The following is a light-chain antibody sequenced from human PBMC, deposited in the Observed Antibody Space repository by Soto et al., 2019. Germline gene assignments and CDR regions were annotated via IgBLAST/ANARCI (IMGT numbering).Light chain of an antibody. J-gene: IGKJ1*01. CDR1: QGISSY. CDR2: AAS. CDR3: QQYYSYPWT. V-gene: IGKV1-8*01. Sequence: ASTGDRVTITCRASQGISSYLAWYQQKPGKAPKLLIYAASTLQSGVPSRFSGSGSGTDFTLTISCLQSEDFATYYCQQYYSYPWTFGQGTKVDIK.